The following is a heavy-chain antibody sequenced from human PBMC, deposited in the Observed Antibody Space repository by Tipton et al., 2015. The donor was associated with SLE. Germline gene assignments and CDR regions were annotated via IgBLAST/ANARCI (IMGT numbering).Heavy chain of an antibody. CDR2: IYPSGVT. D-gene: IGHD3-22*01. V-gene: IGHV4-30-2*01. CDR1: GGSIDSGGYS. Sequence: TLSLTCAVSGGSIDSGGYSWNWIRQPPGKGLEWLGSIYPSGVTYYSPSLKSRVIISIDKPKNQFSLKLRSVTAADTAVYYCARYITMIVVGEAFDIWGQGTMVTVSS. CDR3: ARYITMIVVGEAFDI. J-gene: IGHJ3*02.